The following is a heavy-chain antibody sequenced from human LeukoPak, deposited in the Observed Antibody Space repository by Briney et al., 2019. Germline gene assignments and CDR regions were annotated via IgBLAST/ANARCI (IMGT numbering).Heavy chain of an antibody. CDR1: GRSFSGYY. CDR2: INHSGST. V-gene: IGHV4-34*01. D-gene: IGHD3/OR15-3a*01. J-gene: IGHJ6*03. Sequence: SETLSLTCAVYGRSFSGYYRSWIRQPPGKGLEWIGEINHSGSTNYNPSLKSRVTISVDTSKNQFSLKLSSVTAADTAVYYCARGARDWNYYYYYMDVWGKGTTVTVSS. CDR3: ARGARDWNYYYYYMDV.